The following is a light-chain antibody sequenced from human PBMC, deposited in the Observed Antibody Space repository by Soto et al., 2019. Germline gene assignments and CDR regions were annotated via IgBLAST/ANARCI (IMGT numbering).Light chain of an antibody. CDR1: SSDVGGYNY. CDR3: SSYTSTSAPCV. V-gene: IGLV2-14*01. CDR2: EVS. J-gene: IGLJ1*01. Sequence: QSALTQPASVSGPPGQSITISCTGTSSDVGGYNYVSWYQLHPGKAPKLIIYEVSHRPSGASNHFSGYKSGNTASLTISGLQAEDEADYYCSSYTSTSAPCVFGAGTKVTAL.